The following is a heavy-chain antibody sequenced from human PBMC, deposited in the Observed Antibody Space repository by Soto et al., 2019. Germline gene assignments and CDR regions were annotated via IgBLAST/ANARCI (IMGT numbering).Heavy chain of an antibody. J-gene: IGHJ4*02. D-gene: IGHD3-22*01. V-gene: IGHV3-64D*06. Sequence: GGSLRLSCSASGFTFRIYAMHWVRQAPGRGLEYVSSISPDGGGTHYADSVKGRFTISRDNSKNTHYLQMGSLRIDDSAVYYCVKGEYYYDSSGYYPFDYWGQGTLVTVSS. CDR3: VKGEYYYDSSGYYPFDY. CDR1: GFTFRIYA. CDR2: ISPDGGGT.